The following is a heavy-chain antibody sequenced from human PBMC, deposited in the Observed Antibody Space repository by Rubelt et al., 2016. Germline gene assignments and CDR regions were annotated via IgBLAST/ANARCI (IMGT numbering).Heavy chain of an antibody. J-gene: IGHJ6*02. Sequence: EVQLLESGGGLVQFGGSLRLSCAASGFTFSSYWMHWVRQAPGKGLVWVSRINSDGSTTSYADSVKGRLTTSRDNAKNRLYLQMNSLRAEDTAVYYCGRDYRYSMDVWGQGTTVTVSS. CDR2: INSDGSTT. V-gene: IGHV3-74*01. CDR1: GFTFSSYW. CDR3: GRDYRYSMDV. D-gene: IGHD1-14*01.